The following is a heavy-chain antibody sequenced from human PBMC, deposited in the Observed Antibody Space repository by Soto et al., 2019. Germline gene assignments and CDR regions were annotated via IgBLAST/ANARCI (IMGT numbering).Heavy chain of an antibody. CDR3: AKDRYCSGGTCFRYFDL. J-gene: IGHJ2*01. V-gene: IGHV3-30*18. Sequence: QVQLVESGGGVVQPGRSLRLSCTASGFTFSTYAMHWVRQAPGKGLEWVAVISADGSNKYYADSVKGRFTISRDNSKNPVYVQMNSLRAEDTAVYFCAKDRYCSGGTCFRYFDLWGRGTLVTVSS. D-gene: IGHD2-15*01. CDR2: ISADGSNK. CDR1: GFTFSTYA.